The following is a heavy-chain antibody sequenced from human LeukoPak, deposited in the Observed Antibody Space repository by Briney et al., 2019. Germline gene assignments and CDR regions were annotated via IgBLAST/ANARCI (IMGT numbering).Heavy chain of an antibody. J-gene: IGHJ5*02. Sequence: PSEILSLTCTVSGGSISSSSYNWGWIRPRQGLGLEWYGSNCCSGSTYYNPSLKSRVTISVDTSKNQFSLKLSSVTAADTAVYYCARIRDCSGGSCYSSTNWFDPWGQGTLVTVSS. D-gene: IGHD2-15*01. CDR2: NCCSGST. CDR3: ARIRDCSGGSCYSSTNWFDP. CDR1: GGSISSSSYN. V-gene: IGHV4-39*01.